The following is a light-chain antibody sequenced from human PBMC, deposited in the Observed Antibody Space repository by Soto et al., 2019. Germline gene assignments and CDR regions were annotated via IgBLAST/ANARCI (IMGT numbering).Light chain of an antibody. CDR1: QSLLHSNGYYY. Sequence: EIVMTQSPLSLPVTPGEPASISCRSSQSLLHSNGYYYLDWYLQKPGQSPQLLISLCSNRASGVPDRFSGSGSGTDFTLKISRVEAEDVGVYYCMQALQTPLTLGGGTKVEIK. V-gene: IGKV2-28*01. CDR2: LCS. J-gene: IGKJ4*01. CDR3: MQALQTPLT.